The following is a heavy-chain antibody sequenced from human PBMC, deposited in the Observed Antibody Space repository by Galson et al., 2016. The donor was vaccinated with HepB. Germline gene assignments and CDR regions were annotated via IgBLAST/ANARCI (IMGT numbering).Heavy chain of an antibody. CDR1: GYTLTSYN. D-gene: IGHD3-10*01. J-gene: IGHJ4*02. Sequence: SCKASGYTLTSYNINWVRQAPGQGLEWVGWISAYNGNTNYAHKFQGRVTMTTDTSTSTTYMELRGLRSGATAVYYCAIEPIGGPDFEYWGQGTLVTVSS. CDR3: AIEPIGGPDFEY. V-gene: IGHV1-18*04. CDR2: ISAYNGNT.